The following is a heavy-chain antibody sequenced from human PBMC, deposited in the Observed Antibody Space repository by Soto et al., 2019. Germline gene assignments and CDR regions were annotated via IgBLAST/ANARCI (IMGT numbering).Heavy chain of an antibody. CDR3: VRDHNWAFDY. Sequence: EVQLVESGGGLVQPGGSLRLSCVVSGFTFSDYAMNWVRQAPGKGLEWVSYISGRAGDIRYADSVRGRFTISRDNANNLLSLQMSSLGDDDTAVYYCVRDHNWAFDYWGQGILVTVSS. D-gene: IGHD1-20*01. CDR2: ISGRAGDI. J-gene: IGHJ4*02. CDR1: GFTFSDYA. V-gene: IGHV3-48*02.